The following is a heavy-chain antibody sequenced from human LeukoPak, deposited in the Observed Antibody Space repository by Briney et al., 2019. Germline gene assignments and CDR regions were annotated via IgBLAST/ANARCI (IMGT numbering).Heavy chain of an antibody. CDR3: ARDSYGSRRSPLPFDY. Sequence: TGGSLRLSCAASGFTFSSYSMNWVRQAPGXXXEWVSYISSSSSTIYYADSVKGRFTISRDNAKNSLYLQMNSLRDEDTAVYYCARDSYGSRRSPLPFDYWGQGTLVTVSS. CDR1: GFTFSSYS. D-gene: IGHD5-18*01. V-gene: IGHV3-48*02. J-gene: IGHJ4*02. CDR2: ISSSSSTI.